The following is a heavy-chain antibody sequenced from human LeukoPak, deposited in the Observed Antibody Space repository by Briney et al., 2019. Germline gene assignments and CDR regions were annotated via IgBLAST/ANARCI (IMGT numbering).Heavy chain of an antibody. CDR1: GFTFSIYI. CDR3: ARTRSGYYFDY. J-gene: IGHJ4*02. CDR2: ITGSSSTI. V-gene: IGHV3-48*02. Sequence: AGTLRLSCTAPGFTFSIYIMSFLPQATGKTLGWLSFITGSSSTICYADSVKGRFTISRDNAENSLYLQMNSLGDEDTAVYYCARTRSGYYFDYWGQGTLVTVSS. D-gene: IGHD3-3*01.